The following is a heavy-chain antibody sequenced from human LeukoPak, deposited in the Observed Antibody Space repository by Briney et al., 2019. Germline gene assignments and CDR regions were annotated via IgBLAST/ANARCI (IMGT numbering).Heavy chain of an antibody. D-gene: IGHD1-26*01. Sequence: GGSLRLSCAASGFTFDDYTMHWVRQVPGKGLQWVSLITWDGGSTFYADSVKGRFTISRDNSKKSLSLQMYGLGTEDTALYYCARERRRVIDYWGQGTLVTVSS. CDR1: GFTFDDYT. V-gene: IGHV3-43*01. CDR2: ITWDGGST. J-gene: IGHJ4*02. CDR3: ARERRRVIDY.